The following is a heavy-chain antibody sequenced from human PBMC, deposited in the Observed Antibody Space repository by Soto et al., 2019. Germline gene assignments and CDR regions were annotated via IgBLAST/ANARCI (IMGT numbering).Heavy chain of an antibody. CDR3: ARDRLDYGGNSGGIMYYYYYGMDV. CDR1: GFTFSSYG. CDR2: IWYDGSNK. J-gene: IGHJ6*02. Sequence: GGSLRLSCAASGFTFSSYGMHWVRQAPGKGLEWVAVIWYDGSNKYYADSVKGRFTISRDNSKNTLYLQMNSLRAEDTAVYYCARDRLDYGGNSGGIMYYYYYGMDVWGQGTTVTVSS. V-gene: IGHV3-33*01. D-gene: IGHD4-17*01.